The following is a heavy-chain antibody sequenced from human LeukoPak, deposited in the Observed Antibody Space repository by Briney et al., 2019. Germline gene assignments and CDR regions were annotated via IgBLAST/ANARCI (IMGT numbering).Heavy chain of an antibody. V-gene: IGHV4-59*01. Sequence: KPSETLSLTCTVSGGSISSYYWSWIRQPPGKGLEWIGYIYYSGSTNYNPSLKSRVTISVDTSKNQFSLKLSSVTAADTAVYYCARDPFKGIAAAGTEAFDIWGQGTMVTVSS. D-gene: IGHD6-13*01. CDR1: GGSISSYY. CDR3: ARDPFKGIAAAGTEAFDI. CDR2: IYYSGST. J-gene: IGHJ3*02.